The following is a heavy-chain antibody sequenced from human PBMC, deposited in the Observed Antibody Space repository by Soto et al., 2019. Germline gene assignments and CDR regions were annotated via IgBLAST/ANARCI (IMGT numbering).Heavy chain of an antibody. V-gene: IGHV4-34*02. CDR3: AREVMGSSWYIDY. J-gene: IGHJ4*02. Sequence: QVQLQQWGAGLLKPSETLSLTCAVYGGSFSDYSWTWIRQPPGKGLEWIGEVNHSGSTSYNPSLKSRVTMSVATSKNQFSLKLTSVTAADTAVYYCAREVMGSSWYIDYWGQGTLVIVSS. CDR2: VNHSGST. CDR1: GGSFSDYS. D-gene: IGHD6-13*01.